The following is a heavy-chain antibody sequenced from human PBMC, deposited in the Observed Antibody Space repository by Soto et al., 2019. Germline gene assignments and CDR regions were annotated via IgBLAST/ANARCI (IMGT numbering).Heavy chain of an antibody. CDR3: ARPNGMDV. Sequence: GVSMKISCQGSGYSFTSYVISWVRQMPGKGLEWMGRIDPSDSYTNYSPSFQGHVTISADKSISTAYLQWSSLKASDTAMYYCARPNGMDVWGQGTTVTVSS. V-gene: IGHV5-10-1*01. CDR2: IDPSDSYT. J-gene: IGHJ6*02. CDR1: GYSFTSYV.